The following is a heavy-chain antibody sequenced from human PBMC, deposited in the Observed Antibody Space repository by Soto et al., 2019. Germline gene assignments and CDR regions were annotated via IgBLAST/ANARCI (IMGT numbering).Heavy chain of an antibody. CDR2: IKSKTDGGTT. D-gene: IGHD3-22*01. CDR3: TVYYDSSGYSAKATDY. J-gene: IGHJ4*02. CDR1: VFTCSNAW. V-gene: IGHV3-15*01. Sequence: WWSLRLSCSASVFTCSNAWMSWLRQAPGKGLEWVGRIKSKTDGGTTDYAAPVKGRFTISRDDSKNTLYLQMNSLKTEDTAVYYCTVYYDSSGYSAKATDYWGQGTLVTVSS.